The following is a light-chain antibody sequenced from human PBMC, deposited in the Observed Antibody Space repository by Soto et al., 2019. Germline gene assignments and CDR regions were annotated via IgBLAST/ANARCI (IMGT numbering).Light chain of an antibody. Sequence: QSALTQPASVSGSPGQSITISCTGTSSDVGGYNSVSWYQKNPGKAPKLIIYEVSNRPSGVSNRFSGSKSGNTASLTISGLQAEDEPDYYCSSYTGNSPHVFGTGTKVTVL. J-gene: IGLJ1*01. V-gene: IGLV2-14*01. CDR3: SSYTGNSPHV. CDR2: EVS. CDR1: SSDVGGYNS.